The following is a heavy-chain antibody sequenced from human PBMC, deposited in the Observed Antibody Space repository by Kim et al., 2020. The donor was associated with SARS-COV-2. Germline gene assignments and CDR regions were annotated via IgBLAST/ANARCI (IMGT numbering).Heavy chain of an antibody. V-gene: IGHV3-74*01. J-gene: IGHJ4*02. CDR2: INTDGSDT. D-gene: IGHD3-3*01. CDR3: VRPLSGTTCYDY. Sequence: GGSLRLSCAASGFTFSSSWMNWVRQVPGKGLVWLSRINTDGSDTAYADSVKGRFTISRDNAKSTLYLQLNSLRAEDTALYYCVRPLSGTTCYDYWGQGT. CDR1: GFTFSSSW.